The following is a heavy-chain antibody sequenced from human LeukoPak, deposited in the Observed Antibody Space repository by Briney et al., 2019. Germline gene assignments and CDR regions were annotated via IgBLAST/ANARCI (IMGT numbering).Heavy chain of an antibody. CDR2: ISYDGSYK. Sequence: GRSLRLSCAASGFTFSTYAMHWVRQAPGKGLEWVAVISYDGSYKNFADSVKGRFTISRDNSKNTVYLQMNSLRAEDTAVYYCAPAGGLNFDYWGQGTLVTVSS. D-gene: IGHD3-10*01. CDR1: GFTFSTYA. J-gene: IGHJ4*02. V-gene: IGHV3-30*04. CDR3: APAGGLNFDY.